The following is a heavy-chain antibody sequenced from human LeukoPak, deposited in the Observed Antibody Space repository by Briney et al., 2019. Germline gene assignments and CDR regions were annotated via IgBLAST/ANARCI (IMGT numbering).Heavy chain of an antibody. V-gene: IGHV5-51*01. J-gene: IGHJ4*02. CDR3: ARLTRGYRYGYNDY. CDR1: GYSFISYW. D-gene: IGHD5-18*01. Sequence: GESLKISCKGFGYSFISYWIGWVCQMPGKGLEWMGIIYPGDSDTRYSLSFQGQVTISADKSISTAYLQWSSLKASDSAMYYCARLTRGYRYGYNDYWGQGTLVTVSS. CDR2: IYPGDSDT.